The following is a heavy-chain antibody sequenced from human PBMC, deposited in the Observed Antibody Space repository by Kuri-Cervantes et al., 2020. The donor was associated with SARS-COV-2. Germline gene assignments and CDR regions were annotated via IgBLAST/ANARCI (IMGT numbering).Heavy chain of an antibody. J-gene: IGHJ4*02. D-gene: IGHD2-21*01. CDR1: GYTFTNYG. CDR2: ISAYNGVT. CDR3: ARDPCGIDCWRRLDY. V-gene: IGHV1-18*04. Sequence: ASVKVSCKASGYTFTNYGINWVRQAPGQGLEWMGCISAYNGVTFFAHNFQGRVTRTVDASTSTAYMELRSLRSDDTAVYYCARDPCGIDCWRRLDYWGQGTLVTVSS.